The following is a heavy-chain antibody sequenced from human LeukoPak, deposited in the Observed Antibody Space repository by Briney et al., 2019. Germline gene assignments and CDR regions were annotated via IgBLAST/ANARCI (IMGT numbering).Heavy chain of an antibody. CDR1: GFTFSSYA. CDR3: ARGMTMVTYLSPQFDY. J-gene: IGHJ4*02. Sequence: GGSLRLSCAASGFTFSSYAMHWVRQAPGKGLEWVAVISYDGSNKYYADSVKGRFTISRDNSKNTLYLQMNSLRAEDTAVYYCARGMTMVTYLSPQFDYWGQGTLVTVSS. CDR2: ISYDGSNK. D-gene: IGHD3-10*01. V-gene: IGHV3-30-3*01.